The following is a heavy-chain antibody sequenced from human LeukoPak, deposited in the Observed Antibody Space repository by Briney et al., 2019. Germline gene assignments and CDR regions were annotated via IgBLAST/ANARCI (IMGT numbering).Heavy chain of an antibody. CDR1: GGSISSYY. CDR2: IYYTGST. J-gene: IGHJ6*03. V-gene: IGHV4-59*01. Sequence: PSETLSLTCTISGGSISSYYWSWIRQPPGKGLEWIGYIYYTGSTNHNPSLKSRVTISVDTSKNQFSLKLSSVTAADTAVYYCARVVYSGYDFRGAMDVWGKGTTVTVSS. CDR3: ARVVYSGYDFRGAMDV. D-gene: IGHD5-12*01.